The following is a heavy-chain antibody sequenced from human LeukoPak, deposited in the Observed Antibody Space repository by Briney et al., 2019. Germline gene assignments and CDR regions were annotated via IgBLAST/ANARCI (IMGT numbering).Heavy chain of an antibody. J-gene: IGHJ4*02. CDR3: ARVISSSWYHHDH. CDR2: ISTYNANT. CDR1: GGTFSSYA. D-gene: IGHD6-13*01. Sequence: GASVKVSCKASGGTFSSYAISWVRQAPGQGLEWMGWISTYNANTNYAQKFQGRVAMTTDTSTSTAYMGLRSLRFDDTAFYYCARVISSSWYHHDHWGQGTLVTVSS. V-gene: IGHV1-18*01.